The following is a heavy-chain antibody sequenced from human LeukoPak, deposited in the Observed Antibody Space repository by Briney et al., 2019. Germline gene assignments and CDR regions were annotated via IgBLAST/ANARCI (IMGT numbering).Heavy chain of an antibody. CDR3: AREYCSGGSCYPGLNNWFDP. J-gene: IGHJ5*02. D-gene: IGHD2-15*01. CDR2: ISSSSSYI. V-gene: IGHV3-21*01. Sequence: PGGSLRLSCAASGFPFSSYVMSWVRQAPGKGLEWVSSISSSSSYIYYADSVKGRFTISRDNAKNSLYLQMNSLRAEDTAVYYCAREYCSGGSCYPGLNNWFDPWGQGTLVTVSS. CDR1: GFPFSSYV.